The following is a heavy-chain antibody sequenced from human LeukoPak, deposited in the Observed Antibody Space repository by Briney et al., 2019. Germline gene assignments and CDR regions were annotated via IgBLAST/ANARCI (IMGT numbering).Heavy chain of an antibody. D-gene: IGHD6-6*01. CDR3: ARDYGGTIATRPGVY. J-gene: IGHJ4*02. CDR1: GGTFSSYA. V-gene: IGHV1-69*13. Sequence: SVKVSCKASGGTFSSYAISWVRQAPGQGLEWMGGIIPIFGTANYAQKFQGRVTITADESTSTAYMELSSLRSDDTAVYYCARDYGGTIATRPGVYWGQGTLVTVSS. CDR2: IIPIFGTA.